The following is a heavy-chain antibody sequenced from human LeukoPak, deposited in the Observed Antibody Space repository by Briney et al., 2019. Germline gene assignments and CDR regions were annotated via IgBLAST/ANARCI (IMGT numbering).Heavy chain of an antibody. CDR3: ARESDPGGAFDI. Sequence: GGSLRLSCAASGFTFSSYEMNWVRQAPGKGLECVSYISSSGSTIYYADSVKGRFTISRDNAKNSLYLQMNSLRAEDTVVYYCARESDPGGAFDIWGQGTMVTVSS. CDR2: ISSSGSTI. V-gene: IGHV3-48*03. CDR1: GFTFSSYE. J-gene: IGHJ3*02. D-gene: IGHD3-10*01.